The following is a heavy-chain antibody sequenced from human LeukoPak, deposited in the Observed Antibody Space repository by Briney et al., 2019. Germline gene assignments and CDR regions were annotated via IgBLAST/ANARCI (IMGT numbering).Heavy chain of an antibody. CDR3: ARDRRDIVVVPAAILVY. J-gene: IGHJ4*02. CDR2: ISAYNGNT. Sequence: ASVKVSCKASGYTFTSYGISWVRPTPGQGLEWMGWISAYNGNTNYAQKLQGRVTMTTDTSTSTAYMELRSLRSDDTAVYYCARDRRDIVVVPAAILVYWGQGTLVTVSS. CDR1: GYTFTSYG. D-gene: IGHD2-2*01. V-gene: IGHV1-18*01.